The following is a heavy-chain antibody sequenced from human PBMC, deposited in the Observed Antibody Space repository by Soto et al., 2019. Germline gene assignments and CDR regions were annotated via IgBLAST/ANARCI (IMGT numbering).Heavy chain of an antibody. CDR3: TRQSETYYDSSGYYFDY. CDR2: IDPRDSYA. CDR1: GYSFTNSW. V-gene: IGHV5-10-1*01. J-gene: IGHJ4*02. D-gene: IGHD3-22*01. Sequence: GESLKISCKGSGYSFTNSWINWVRQMPGKGLEWMGRIDPRDSYANYSPSFQGHVTISADKSISTAYLQWSSLKASDTAMYYCTRQSETYYDSSGYYFDYWGQGTLVTVSS.